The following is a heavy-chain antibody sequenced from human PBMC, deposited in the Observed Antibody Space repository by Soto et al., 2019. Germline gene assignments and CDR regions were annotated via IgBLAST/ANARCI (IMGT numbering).Heavy chain of an antibody. D-gene: IGHD3-16*01. CDR2: ISDDGSRT. V-gene: IGHV3-23*01. CDR1: GFSFSTFE. J-gene: IGHJ5*01. CDR3: VKGGWLDF. Sequence: VGSLRLSCAASGFSFSTFEMSWVRQAPGRGLEWVSFISDDGSRTYYADAVKGRFTISRDNSKHTLCLQMNSLTAEDTAVYACVKGGWLDFWGQGTLVTVSS.